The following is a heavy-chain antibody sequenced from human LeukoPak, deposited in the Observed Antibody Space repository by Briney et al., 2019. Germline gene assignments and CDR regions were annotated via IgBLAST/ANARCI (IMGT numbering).Heavy chain of an antibody. CDR1: GGTFSSYA. J-gene: IGHJ6*04. Sequence: SVKVSCKASGGTFSSYAISWVRQVPGQGLEWMGGIIPIFGTANYAQKFQGRVTITADKSTSTAYMELSSLRSEDTAVYYCASTIVVVPAAIPYYYGMDVWGKGTTVTVSS. V-gene: IGHV1-69*06. CDR2: IIPIFGTA. D-gene: IGHD2-2*01. CDR3: ASTIVVVPAAIPYYYGMDV.